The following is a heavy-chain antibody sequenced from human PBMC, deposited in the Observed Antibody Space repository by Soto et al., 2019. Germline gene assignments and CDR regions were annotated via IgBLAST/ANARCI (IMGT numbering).Heavy chain of an antibody. CDR3: ARGPRIASSPGGTQQQLFAFDI. V-gene: IGHV3-30-3*01. Sequence: GGSLRLSCAASGFTFSSYAMHWVRQAPGKGLEWVAVISYDGSNKYYADSVKGRFTISRDNSKNTLYLQMNSLRAEDTAVYYCARGPRIASSPGGTQQQLFAFDIWGQGTMVTVSS. J-gene: IGHJ3*02. CDR1: GFTFSSYA. D-gene: IGHD6-13*01. CDR2: ISYDGSNK.